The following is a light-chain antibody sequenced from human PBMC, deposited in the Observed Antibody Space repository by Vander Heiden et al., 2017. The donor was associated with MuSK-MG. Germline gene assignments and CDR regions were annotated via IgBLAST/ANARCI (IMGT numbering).Light chain of an antibody. J-gene: IGKJ5*01. CDR3: QQRSNGPPIT. CDR2: DAS. CDR1: QSVSSY. V-gene: IGKV3-11*01. Sequence: EIVLTQSPATLSLSPGERATLPCRASQSVSSYLAWYQQKPGQAPRLLIYDASNRATGIPARFSGSGSGTDFTLTISSLEPEDFAVYYCQQRSNGPPITFGQGTRLEMK.